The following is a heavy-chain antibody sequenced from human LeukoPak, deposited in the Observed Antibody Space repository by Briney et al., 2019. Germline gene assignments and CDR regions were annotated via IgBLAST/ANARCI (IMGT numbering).Heavy chain of an antibody. V-gene: IGHV4-39*01. Sequence: SETLSLTCTVSGGSISSCTYYWVWLRPPPGMALVWLRSIYYNGNTYSNPSLKSRVTISVDTSKNQFSLRLSSVTATDRAVYYCASSPGGYCSSASCYTGGYFDYWGQGSLVTVSS. CDR3: ASSPGGYCSSASCYTGGYFDY. D-gene: IGHD2-2*02. CDR1: GGSISSCTYY. CDR2: IYYNGNT. J-gene: IGHJ4*02.